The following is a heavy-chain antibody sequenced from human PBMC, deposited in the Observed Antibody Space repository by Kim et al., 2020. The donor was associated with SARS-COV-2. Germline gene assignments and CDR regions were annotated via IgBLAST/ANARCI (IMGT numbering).Heavy chain of an antibody. CDR3: AKVLYYDSSATLIY. J-gene: IGHJ4*02. CDR1: GFTFSSYA. Sequence: GGSLRLSCAASGFTFSSYAMSWVRQAPGKGLEWVSAISGSGGSTYYADSVKGRFTISRDNSKNTLYLQMNSLRAEDTAVYYCAKVLYYDSSATLIYWGQGTLVTVSS. D-gene: IGHD3-22*01. V-gene: IGHV3-23*01. CDR2: ISGSGGST.